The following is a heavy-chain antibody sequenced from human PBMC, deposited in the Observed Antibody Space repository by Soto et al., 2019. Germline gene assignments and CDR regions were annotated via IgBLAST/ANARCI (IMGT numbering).Heavy chain of an antibody. Sequence: SETLSLTCTVSGGSISSSDYYWGWIRQPPGKGLEWIGTIYYSGSPYYHPSLKSRVTISVDTSKNQFSLKLSSVTAADTAVYYCARQLASYSGVNNCAVYYYGMDVWGQGTTVTVS. CDR3: ARQLASYSGVNNCAVYYYGMDV. CDR1: GGSISSSDYY. D-gene: IGHD3-10*01. V-gene: IGHV4-39*01. CDR2: IYYSGSP. J-gene: IGHJ6*02.